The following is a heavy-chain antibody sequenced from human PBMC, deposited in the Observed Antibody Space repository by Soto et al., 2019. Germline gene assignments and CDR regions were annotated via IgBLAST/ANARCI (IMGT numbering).Heavy chain of an antibody. CDR2: IYHSGST. D-gene: IGHD3-10*01. Sequence: SETLSLTCAVSGDSISSGGYSWSWIRQPPGKGLEWIGYIYHSGSTYYNPSLKSRVTISVDRSKNQFSLKLSSVTAADTAVYYCARARWGYGSGSYYNLDWFDPWGQGTLVTVSS. CDR1: GDSISSGGYS. V-gene: IGHV4-30-2*01. CDR3: ARARWGYGSGSYYNLDWFDP. J-gene: IGHJ5*02.